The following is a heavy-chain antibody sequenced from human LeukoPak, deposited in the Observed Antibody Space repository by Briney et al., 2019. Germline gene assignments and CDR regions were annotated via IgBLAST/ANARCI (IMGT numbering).Heavy chain of an antibody. CDR2: ISSSSSYI. CDR1: GFSLSTSS. Sequence: GGSLRLSCVASGFSLSTSSMAWVRQAPGKGLEWVSSISSSSSYIYYADSVKGRFTISRDNAKNSLYLQMNSLRAEDTAVHYCARLAYCGGDCYYYYGMDVWGQGTTVTVSS. J-gene: IGHJ6*02. V-gene: IGHV3-21*01. CDR3: ARLAYCGGDCYYYYGMDV. D-gene: IGHD2-21*02.